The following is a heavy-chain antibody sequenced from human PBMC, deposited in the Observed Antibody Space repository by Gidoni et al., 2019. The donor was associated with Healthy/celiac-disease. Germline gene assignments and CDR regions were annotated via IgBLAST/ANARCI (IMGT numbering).Heavy chain of an antibody. CDR2: ISSSGSTI. J-gene: IGHJ6*02. CDR3: ARSIAARPGGRVEYYYYGMDV. D-gene: IGHD6-6*01. CDR1: GFTFSSYE. V-gene: IGHV3-48*03. Sequence: EVQLVESGGGLVQPGGSLRLSCAASGFTFSSYEMNWVRQAPGKGLEWVSYISSSGSTIYYADSVKGRFTISRDNAKNSLYLQMNSLRAEDTAVYYCARSIAARPGGRVEYYYYGMDVWGQGTTVTVSS.